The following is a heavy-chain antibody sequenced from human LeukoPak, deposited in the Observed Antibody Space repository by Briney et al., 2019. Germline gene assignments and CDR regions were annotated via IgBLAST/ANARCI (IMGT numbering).Heavy chain of an antibody. D-gene: IGHD3-22*01. CDR2: ISDSGDNK. CDR3: AGWYDSNGYA. J-gene: IGHJ5*02. CDR1: GFTLSTYP. V-gene: IGHV3-23*01. Sequence: GGSLRLSCAASGFTLSTYPMSWVRQAPGKGLDWVSAISDSGDNKQYADSVKGRFTISRDNSKNTLYLQMNNLRVEDTAVYYCAGWYDSNGYAWGQGTLVTVSS.